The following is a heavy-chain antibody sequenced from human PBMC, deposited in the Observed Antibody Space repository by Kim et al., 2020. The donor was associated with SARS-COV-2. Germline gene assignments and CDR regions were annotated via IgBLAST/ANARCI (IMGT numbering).Heavy chain of an antibody. CDR3: ARGGMYYDFWSAQPSDYGMDV. CDR1: GGSVSSGSYY. J-gene: IGHJ6*02. D-gene: IGHD3-3*01. V-gene: IGHV4-61*01. CDR2: IYYSGST. Sequence: SETLSLTCTVSGGSVSSGSYYWSWIRQPPGKGLEWIGYIYYSGSTNYNPSLKSRVTISVDTSKNQFSLKLSSVTAADTAVYYCARGGMYYDFWSAQPSDYGMDVWGQGTTVTVSS.